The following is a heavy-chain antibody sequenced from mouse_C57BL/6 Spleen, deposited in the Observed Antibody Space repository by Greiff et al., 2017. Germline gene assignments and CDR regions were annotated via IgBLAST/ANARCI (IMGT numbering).Heavy chain of an antibody. V-gene: IGHV1-82*01. CDR1: GYAFSSSW. Sequence: QVQLQQSGPELVKPGASVKISCKASGYAFSSSWMNWVKQRPGKGLEWIGRIYPGDGDTNYNGKFKGKATLTADKSSSTAYMQLSSLTSEDSAVYFCASITTVVATGPYWYFDVWGTGTTVTVSS. CDR2: IYPGDGDT. D-gene: IGHD1-1*01. CDR3: ASITTVVATGPYWYFDV. J-gene: IGHJ1*03.